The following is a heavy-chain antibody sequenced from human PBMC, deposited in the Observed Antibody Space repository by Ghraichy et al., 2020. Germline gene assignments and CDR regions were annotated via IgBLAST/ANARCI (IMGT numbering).Heavy chain of an antibody. J-gene: IGHJ4*02. CDR2: IFYNGDT. Sequence: SETLSLTCTVSGASITDYYWTWIRQPPGKGLEWIGHIFYNGDTNYNASLTSRVIISIDASKTQFSLSLTSVTAADTATYYCARRVDHVAYFDSWGPGTLVTVSS. CDR3: ARRVDHVAYFDS. CDR1: GASITDYY. D-gene: IGHD3-16*01. V-gene: IGHV4-59*08.